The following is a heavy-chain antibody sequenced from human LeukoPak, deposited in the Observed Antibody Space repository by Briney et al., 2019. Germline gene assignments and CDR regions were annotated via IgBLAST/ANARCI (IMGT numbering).Heavy chain of an antibody. D-gene: IGHD2-15*01. V-gene: IGHV1-69*01. CDR3: ASVDCSGGSCYSFIPFDY. CDR2: IIPIFGTA. CDR1: GGTFSSYA. J-gene: IGHJ4*02. Sequence: GSSVKVSCKASGGTFSSYAISWVRQAPGQGLEWMGGIIPIFGTASYAQKFQGRVTITADESTSTAYMELSSLRSEDTAVYYCASVDCSGGSCYSFIPFDYWGQGTLVTVSS.